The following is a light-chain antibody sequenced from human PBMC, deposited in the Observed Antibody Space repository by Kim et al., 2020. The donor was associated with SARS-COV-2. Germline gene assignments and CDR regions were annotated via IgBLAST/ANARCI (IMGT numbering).Light chain of an antibody. CDR2: GAS. J-gene: IGKJ4*01. CDR1: QSVSSN. V-gene: IGKV3-15*01. CDR3: QQYNNWPLT. Sequence: SVCQGESATLSGRASQSVSSNLACYQQKPGQAPRLLIYGASTRATGIPARFSGSGSGTEFTLTISSLQSEDFAVYYCQQYNNWPLTFGGGTKVEI.